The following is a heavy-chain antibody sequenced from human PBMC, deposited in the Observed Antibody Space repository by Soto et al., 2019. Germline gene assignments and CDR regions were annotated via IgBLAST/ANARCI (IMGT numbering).Heavy chain of an antibody. V-gene: IGHV4-34*01. CDR2: MSHSGGT. CDR3: ARVERGTATTVVDAFDI. Sequence: QVQLQQRGAGLLKPSETLSLTCAVYGGFVSSGSYYWSWIRQPPGKGLEWIGEMSHSGGTHFNPSLKSRVTISVDTSKNQFSQKMSSVTAADTTLYYCARVERGTATTVVDAFDIWGPGTMVTVSS. CDR1: GGFVSSGSYY. D-gene: IGHD1-1*01. J-gene: IGHJ3*02.